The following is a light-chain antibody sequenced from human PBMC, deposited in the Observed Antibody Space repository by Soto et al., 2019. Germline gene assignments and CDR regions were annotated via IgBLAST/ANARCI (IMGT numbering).Light chain of an antibody. J-gene: IGKJ3*01. V-gene: IGKV3-11*01. CDR1: QGVSSY. CDR3: QQRSNWPPVVT. Sequence: EIVLTQSTATLSLSPGERATLSCRASQGVSSYLAWYQQKPGQAPRLLIYDASNRATGIPARFSGSGSGTDFTLTISSLEPEDFAVYYCQQRSNWPPVVTFGPGTKVDIK. CDR2: DAS.